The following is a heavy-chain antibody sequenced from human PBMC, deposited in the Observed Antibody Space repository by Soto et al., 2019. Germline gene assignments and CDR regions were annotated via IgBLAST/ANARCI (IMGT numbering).Heavy chain of an antibody. CDR2: ISSSSSYI. V-gene: IGHV3-21*01. J-gene: IGHJ6*02. D-gene: IGHD3-3*01. CDR3: ASWYDFWSGYYANYYYYGIDV. CDR1: GFTFSSYS. Sequence: GGSLRLSCAASGFTFSSYSMNWVRQAPGKGLEWVSSISSSSSYIYYADSVKGRFTISRDNAKNSLYLQMNSLRAEDTAVYYCASWYDFWSGYYANYYYYGIDVWAQGTTVTVSS.